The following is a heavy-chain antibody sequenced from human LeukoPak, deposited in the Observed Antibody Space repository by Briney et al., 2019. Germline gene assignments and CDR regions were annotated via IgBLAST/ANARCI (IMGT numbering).Heavy chain of an antibody. Sequence: PAASVKVSCKASGFTFTSFAMQWVRQARRQRLEWIGWIVVGSGNKNYAQKFQERVTITRDMSTSRAYMELSSLRSEDTAVYYCAAVQVGANYYFDYWGQGTLVTVSS. CDR2: IVVGSGNK. CDR3: AAVQVGANYYFDY. V-gene: IGHV1-58*02. D-gene: IGHD1-26*01. CDR1: GFTFTSFA. J-gene: IGHJ4*02.